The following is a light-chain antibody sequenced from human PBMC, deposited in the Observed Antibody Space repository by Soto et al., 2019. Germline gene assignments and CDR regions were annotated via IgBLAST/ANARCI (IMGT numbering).Light chain of an antibody. CDR1: QGISNY. V-gene: IGKV1-27*01. J-gene: IGKJ4*01. Sequence: DIHMTQSPSSLSASVGDRVTITCRESQGISNYLAWYQQKPGKVPKLLIYAASTLQSGVPSRFSGSGSGTDFTLTISSLQPEDVATYYCQKYNSAPLFGGGTKVEIK. CDR3: QKYNSAPL. CDR2: AAS.